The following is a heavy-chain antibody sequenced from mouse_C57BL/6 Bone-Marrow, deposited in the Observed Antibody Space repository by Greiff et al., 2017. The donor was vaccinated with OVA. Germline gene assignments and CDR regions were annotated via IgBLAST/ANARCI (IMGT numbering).Heavy chain of an antibody. CDR2: IYPGSGST. D-gene: IGHD2-2*01. Sequence: QVQLQQPGAELVKPGASVKMSCKASGYTFTSYWITWVKQRPGQGLEWIGDIYPGSGSTNYNEKFKSKATLTVDTSSSTAYMQLSSLTSEDSAVYYCAREGMVTTYFDVWGTGTTVTVSS. V-gene: IGHV1-55*01. J-gene: IGHJ1*03. CDR1: GYTFTSYW. CDR3: AREGMVTTYFDV.